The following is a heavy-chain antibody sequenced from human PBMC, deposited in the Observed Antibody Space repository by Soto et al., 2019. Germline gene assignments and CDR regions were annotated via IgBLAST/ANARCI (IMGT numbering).Heavy chain of an antibody. V-gene: IGHV3-74*01. D-gene: IGHD5-18*01. CDR1: GFTFSTYW. Sequence: PGGSLRLSCSASGFTFSTYWMHWVRQAPGKGLVWVSRINTDGSTTTYADSVKGRFTISRGNAKNTLYLQMNSLRAEDTAVYYCARDRDTYGRNFLDYWGQGTLVTVSS. CDR2: INTDGSTT. J-gene: IGHJ4*02. CDR3: ARDRDTYGRNFLDY.